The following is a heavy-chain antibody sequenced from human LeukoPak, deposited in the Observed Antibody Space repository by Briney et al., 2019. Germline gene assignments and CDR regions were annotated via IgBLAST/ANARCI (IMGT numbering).Heavy chain of an antibody. J-gene: IGHJ4*02. CDR2: ISSSGSTI. Sequence: GGSLRLSCAASGFTFSDYYMSWTRQAPGKGLEWVSYISSSGSTIYYADSVKGRFTISRDNAKNSLYLQMNSLRAEDTAVYYCARIPVHLTMIVQYYFDYWGQGTLVTVSS. V-gene: IGHV3-11*01. CDR3: ARIPVHLTMIVQYYFDY. CDR1: GFTFSDYY. D-gene: IGHD3-22*01.